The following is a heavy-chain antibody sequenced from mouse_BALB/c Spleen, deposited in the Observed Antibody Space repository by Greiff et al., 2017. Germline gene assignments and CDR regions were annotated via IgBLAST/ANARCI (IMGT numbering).Heavy chain of an antibody. CDR1: GFTFSSFG. Sequence: EVKLVESGGGLVQPGGSRKLSCAASGFTFSSFGMHWVRQAPEKGLEWVAYISSGSSTIYYADTVKGRFTISRDNPKNTLFLQMTSLRSEDTAMYYCARDYYGSKYAMDYWGQGTSVTVSS. CDR3: ARDYYGSKYAMDY. D-gene: IGHD1-1*01. V-gene: IGHV5-17*02. CDR2: ISSGSSTI. J-gene: IGHJ4*01.